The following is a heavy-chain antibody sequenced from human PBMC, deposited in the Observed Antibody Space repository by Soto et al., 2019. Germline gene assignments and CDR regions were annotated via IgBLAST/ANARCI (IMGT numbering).Heavy chain of an antibody. CDR1: GYTFTSYC. D-gene: IGHD3-22*01. Sequence: ASVKVSCKASGYTFTSYCISWVRQAPGQGLEWMGWISAYNGNTNYAQKLQGRVTMTTDTSTSTAYMELRSLRSDDTAVYYCAAIGYYDSSGYYQFDYWGQGTLVTVSS. J-gene: IGHJ4*02. CDR2: ISAYNGNT. CDR3: AAIGYYDSSGYYQFDY. V-gene: IGHV1-18*01.